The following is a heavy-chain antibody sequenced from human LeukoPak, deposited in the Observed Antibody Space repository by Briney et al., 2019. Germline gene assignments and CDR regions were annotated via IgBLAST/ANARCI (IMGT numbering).Heavy chain of an antibody. D-gene: IGHD2-2*01. V-gene: IGHV3-7*01. Sequence: PGGSLRLSCAASGFTFSSYWMSWVRQAPGKGLEWVANIKQDGSEKYYVDSVKGRFTISRDNAKNSLYLQMNSLRAEDTAVYYCARVKYQLLSSYYYYYMDVWGKGTTVTVSS. CDR1: GFTFSSYW. CDR2: IKQDGSEK. CDR3: ARVKYQLLSSYYYYYMDV. J-gene: IGHJ6*03.